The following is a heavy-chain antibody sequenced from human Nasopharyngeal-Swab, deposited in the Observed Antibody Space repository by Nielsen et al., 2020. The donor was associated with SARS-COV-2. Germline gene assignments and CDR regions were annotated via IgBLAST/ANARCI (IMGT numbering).Heavy chain of an antibody. CDR3: ARPGILNYYGMDV. D-gene: IGHD6-13*01. J-gene: IGHJ6*02. V-gene: IGHV5-51*01. CDR1: GSIFTLYC. CDR2: IYPCDSDT. Sequence: GGSLRLSCKGSGSIFTLYCILCLRHFPGKGLECMGIIYPCDSDTRYSPSFQGQVTISADKSISTAYLHWSSLKASDTAMYYCARPGILNYYGMDVWGQGTTVTVSS.